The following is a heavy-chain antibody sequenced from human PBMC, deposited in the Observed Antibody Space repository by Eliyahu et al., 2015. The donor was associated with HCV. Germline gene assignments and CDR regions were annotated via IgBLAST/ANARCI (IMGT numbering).Heavy chain of an antibody. D-gene: IGHD2-2*01. Sequence: EVQLLESGGGLVQPGGSLRLSCAASGFTFXSYAXSWVRXAPGKGLEWVXAISGSGGSTYYADSVKGRFTISRDNSKNTLYLQMNSLRAEDTAVYYCAKDKGSRSTNYQLLTFDYWGQGTLVTVSS. V-gene: IGHV3-23*01. CDR1: GFTFXSYA. CDR2: ISGSGGST. CDR3: AKDKGSRSTNYQLLTFDY. J-gene: IGHJ4*02.